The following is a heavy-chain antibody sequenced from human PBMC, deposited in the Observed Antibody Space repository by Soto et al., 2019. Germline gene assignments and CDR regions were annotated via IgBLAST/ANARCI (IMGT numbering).Heavy chain of an antibody. CDR2: IWYDGSNK. Sequence: PGGSLRLSCAASGFTFSSYGMHWVRQAPGKGLEWVAVIWYDGSNKYYADSVKGRFTISRDNSKNTLYLQMNSLRAEDTAVYYCARVVGSAARPDIAVAGTGSLFDYWGQGTLVTVSS. J-gene: IGHJ4*02. D-gene: IGHD6-19*01. CDR1: GFTFSSYG. V-gene: IGHV3-33*01. CDR3: ARVVGSAARPDIAVAGTGSLFDY.